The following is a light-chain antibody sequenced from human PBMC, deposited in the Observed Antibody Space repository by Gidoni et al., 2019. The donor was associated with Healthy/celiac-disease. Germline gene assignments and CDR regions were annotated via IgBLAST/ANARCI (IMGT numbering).Light chain of an antibody. CDR2: RDS. CDR3: QVWDSSTV. CDR1: NIGSKN. V-gene: IGLV3-9*01. Sequence: SYELTQPLSVSVALGQTARTTRGGNNIGSKNVHWYQQKPGQAPVLVIYRDSNRPSGTPERFSGSNSGNTATLTISRAQAGDEADYYCQVWDSSTVFGGGTKLTVL. J-gene: IGLJ2*01.